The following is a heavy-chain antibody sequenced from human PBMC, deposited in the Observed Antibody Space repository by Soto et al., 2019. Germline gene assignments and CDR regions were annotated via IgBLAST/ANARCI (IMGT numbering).Heavy chain of an antibody. V-gene: IGHV4-39*01. CDR1: GGSISSSSYY. CDR3: ARLRGLTTVITNWYFDL. J-gene: IGHJ2*01. D-gene: IGHD4-17*01. Sequence: SETLSLTCTVSGGSISSSSYYWGWIRQPPGKGLEWIGSIYYSGSTYYNPSLKSRVTISVDTSKNQFSLKLSSVTAADTAVYYCARLRGLTTVITNWYFDLWVRGTLVTVSS. CDR2: IYYSGST.